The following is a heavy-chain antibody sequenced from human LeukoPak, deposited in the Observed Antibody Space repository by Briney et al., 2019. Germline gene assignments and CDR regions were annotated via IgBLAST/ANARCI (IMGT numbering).Heavy chain of an antibody. J-gene: IGHJ4*02. CDR3: ARGHTAMDY. Sequence: PGGSLRLSCAASGFTFSSYSMNWVRQAPGKGLEWVSGINWNGGSTGYADSVKGRFTISRDNAKNSLYLQMNSLRAEDTALYYCARGHTAMDYWGQGTLVTVSS. D-gene: IGHD5-18*01. CDR1: GFTFSSYS. CDR2: INWNGGST. V-gene: IGHV3-20*04.